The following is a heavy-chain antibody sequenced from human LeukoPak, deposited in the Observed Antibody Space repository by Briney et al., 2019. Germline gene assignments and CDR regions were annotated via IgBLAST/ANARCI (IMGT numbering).Heavy chain of an antibody. Sequence: GGSLRLSCAASGFTFSSYWMSWVRQAPGKGLEWVANIKQDGSEKYYVDSVKGRFTISRDNAKNSLYLQMNSLRAEDTAVYYCARVWEYDSGSYWDFWGQGTLVTVSS. CDR2: IKQDGSEK. CDR1: GFTFSSYW. J-gene: IGHJ4*02. V-gene: IGHV3-7*01. D-gene: IGHD1-26*01. CDR3: ARVWEYDSGSYWDF.